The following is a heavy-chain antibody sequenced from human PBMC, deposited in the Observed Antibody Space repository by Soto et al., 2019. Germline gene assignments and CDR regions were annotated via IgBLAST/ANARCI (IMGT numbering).Heavy chain of an antibody. J-gene: IGHJ4*02. V-gene: IGHV3-23*01. CDR2: VSGSGGST. Sequence: PGGSLRLSCAASGFTFSSYSMSWVRQAPGKGLEWVSAVSGSGGSTYYADSVEGRFTISRDNSKNTLYLQMNSLRAEDTAVYYCAKDQALEMATILDYWGQGTLVTVSS. CDR1: GFTFSSYS. D-gene: IGHD5-12*01. CDR3: AKDQALEMATILDY.